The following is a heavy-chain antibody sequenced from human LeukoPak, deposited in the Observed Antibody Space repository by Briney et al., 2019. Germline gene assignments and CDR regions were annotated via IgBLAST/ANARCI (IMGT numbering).Heavy chain of an antibody. Sequence: PSETLSLTCAVYGGSFSVYYWSWIRKPPGKGLEWIGEINHSGSTNYNPSLKSRVTISVDTSKNQFSLKLSSVTAADTAVYYCARVRTHSGYDSIGYYYYYYMDVWGKGTTVTVSS. J-gene: IGHJ6*03. D-gene: IGHD5-12*01. CDR1: GGSFSVYY. CDR3: ARVRTHSGYDSIGYYYYYYMDV. V-gene: IGHV4-34*01. CDR2: INHSGST.